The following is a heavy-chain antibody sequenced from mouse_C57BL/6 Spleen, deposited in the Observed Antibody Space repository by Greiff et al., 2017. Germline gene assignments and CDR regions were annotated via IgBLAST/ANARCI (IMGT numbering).Heavy chain of an antibody. D-gene: IGHD1-1*01. V-gene: IGHV1-55*01. CDR3: ARRHYGSSPHWYFDV. Sequence: QVQLQQPGAELVKPGASVKMSCKASGYTFTSYWITWVKQRPGQGLEWIGDIYPGSGSTNYNEKFKSKATLTVDTSSSTAYMQLSSLTSEDSAVYYCARRHYGSSPHWYFDVWGTGTTVTVSS. CDR1: GYTFTSYW. J-gene: IGHJ1*03. CDR2: IYPGSGST.